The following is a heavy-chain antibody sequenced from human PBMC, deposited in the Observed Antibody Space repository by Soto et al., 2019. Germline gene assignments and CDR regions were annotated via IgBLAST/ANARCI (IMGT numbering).Heavy chain of an antibody. CDR1: GFTFTSSA. D-gene: IGHD1-26*01. V-gene: IGHV1-58*01. Sequence: SVKFSCKASGFTFTSSAVQWVRQARGQRLEWIGGIVVGGGNTNYAQKFQERVTITRDMSTSTAYMELSSLRSEDTAVYYCAADPSSGSYVHLDYWGQGTLVTVSS. CDR2: IVVGGGNT. J-gene: IGHJ4*02. CDR3: AADPSSGSYVHLDY.